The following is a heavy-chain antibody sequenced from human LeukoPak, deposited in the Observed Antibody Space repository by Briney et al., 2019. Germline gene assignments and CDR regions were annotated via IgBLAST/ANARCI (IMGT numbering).Heavy chain of an antibody. J-gene: IGHJ2*01. CDR1: GGSFSGYY. CDR3: ARDRDEGFDL. D-gene: IGHD3-10*01. V-gene: IGHV4-34*01. Sequence: SETLSLTCAVYGGSFSGYYWSWIRQPPGKGLEWIGEINHSGSTNYNPSLKSRVTISVDTSKNQISLKLSSVTAADTAVYYCARDRDEGFDLWGRGTLVTVSS. CDR2: INHSGST.